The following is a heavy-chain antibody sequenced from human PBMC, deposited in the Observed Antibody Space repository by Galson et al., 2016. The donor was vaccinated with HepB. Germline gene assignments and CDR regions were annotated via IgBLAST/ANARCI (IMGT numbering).Heavy chain of an antibody. CDR1: GFSVTNNY. CDR2: IYIDGDT. CDR3: ARDHGGYYY. Sequence: SLRLSCAASGFSVTNNYINWVRQAPGKGLEWVSVIYIDGDTYYAQSVKDRFTISRDSSKNTVYLEMNDLKADDTAVYYCARDHGGYYYWGQGTRVTVSS. D-gene: IGHD5-12*01. J-gene: IGHJ4*02. V-gene: IGHV3-53*01.